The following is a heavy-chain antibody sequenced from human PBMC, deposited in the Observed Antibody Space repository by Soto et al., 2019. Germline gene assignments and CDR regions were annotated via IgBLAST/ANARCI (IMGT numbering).Heavy chain of an antibody. CDR1: GFTFSSYS. D-gene: IGHD5-12*01. V-gene: IGHV3-21*01. CDR2: ISSSSSYI. J-gene: IGHJ6*02. CDR3: ARVVVATITGYYYYYYGMDV. Sequence: NPGGSLRRSCAASGFTFSSYSMNWVRQAPGKGLEWVSSISSSSSYIYYADSVKGRFTISRDNAKNSLYLQMNSLRAEDTAVYYCARVVVATITGYYYYYYGMDVWGQGTTVTVSS.